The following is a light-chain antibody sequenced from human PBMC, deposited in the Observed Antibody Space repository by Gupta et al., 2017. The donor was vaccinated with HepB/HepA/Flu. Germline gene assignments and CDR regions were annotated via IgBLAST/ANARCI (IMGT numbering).Light chain of an antibody. Sequence: DIVMTQSPDSLAVSLGERATINCKSSQSVLYKSNNNNYLAWYQQKPGQPPKLLIYWASTRESGVPDRFSGSGSGKDFTLTTTSLQAEDVAVYYCQQYYTTWTFGQGTKVEIK. J-gene: IGKJ1*01. CDR2: WAS. CDR1: QSVLYKSNNNNY. V-gene: IGKV4-1*01. CDR3: QQYYTTWT.